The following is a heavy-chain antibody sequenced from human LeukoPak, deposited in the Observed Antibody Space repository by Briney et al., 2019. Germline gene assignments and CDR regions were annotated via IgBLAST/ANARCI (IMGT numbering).Heavy chain of an antibody. J-gene: IGHJ4*02. CDR2: SGNKASRYTT. CDR3: ARPHRGGTVTTSDC. CDR1: GFTFSDHY. D-gene: IGHD4-17*01. V-gene: IGHV3-72*01. Sequence: PGGSLRLSCAASGFTFSDHYVDWVRQAPGKGLEWVGRSGNKASRYTTEYAASVKGRFTISRDESKNSLYLQMNSLRAEDTAVYYCARPHRGGTVTTSDCWGQGTLVTVSS.